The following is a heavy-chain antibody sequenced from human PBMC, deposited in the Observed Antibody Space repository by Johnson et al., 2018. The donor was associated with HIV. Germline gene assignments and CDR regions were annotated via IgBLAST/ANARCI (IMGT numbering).Heavy chain of an antibody. CDR2: IRSKANSYAT. V-gene: IGHV3-73*01. CDR3: ATVVVITQDAFDI. Sequence: VQLVESGGGLVKPGGSLKLSCAASGFTFSGSAIHWVRQASGKGLEWVGRIRSKANSYATAYAASVKGRFTISRDDSKNTAYLQMNSLKIEDTAVYYCATVVVITQDAFDIWGQGIMVTVSS. D-gene: IGHD3-22*01. J-gene: IGHJ3*02. CDR1: GFTFSGSA.